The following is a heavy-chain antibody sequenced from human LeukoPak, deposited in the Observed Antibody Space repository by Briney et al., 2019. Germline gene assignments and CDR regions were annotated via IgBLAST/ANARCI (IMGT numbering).Heavy chain of an antibody. D-gene: IGHD3-9*01. Sequence: GGSLRLSCAASGFTFSSYAMSWVRQAPGKGLEWVSAISGSGGSTYYADSVKGRFTISRDNSKNTLYLQMNSLRAEDTAVYYCARVRSELRYFDWFHMGRGDYWGQGTLVTVSS. CDR3: ARVRSELRYFDWFHMGRGDY. CDR1: GFTFSSYA. V-gene: IGHV3-23*01. CDR2: ISGSGGST. J-gene: IGHJ4*02.